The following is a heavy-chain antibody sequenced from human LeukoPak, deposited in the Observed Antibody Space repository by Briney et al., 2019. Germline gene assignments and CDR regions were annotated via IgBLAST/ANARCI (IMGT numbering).Heavy chain of an antibody. J-gene: IGHJ6*02. CDR3: ARFVVVPAARVYYYGMDV. V-gene: IGHV1-2*02. D-gene: IGHD2-2*01. CDR2: INPNSGGT. Sequence: ASVKVSCKASGYTFTGYYMHWVRQAPGQGLEWMGWINPNSGGTNYAQKFQGRVTMTRDTSMSTAYMELTRLTSDDTAVYYCARFVVVPAARVYYYGMDVWGQGTTVTVSS. CDR1: GYTFTGYY.